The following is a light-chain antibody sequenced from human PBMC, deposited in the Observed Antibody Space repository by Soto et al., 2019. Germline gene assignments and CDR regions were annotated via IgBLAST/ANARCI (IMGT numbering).Light chain of an antibody. V-gene: IGLV1-40*01. CDR3: QSYDTSLSGYV. J-gene: IGLJ1*01. CDR2: GNS. CDR1: SSNIGAGYD. Sequence: QCVRTRAASGSGAEGQGGSISSTGSSSNIGAGYDVHWYQQLPGTAPKLLIYGNSNRPSGVPDRFSGSKSGTSASLAIPGLQPEDEADYYCQSYDTSLSGYVFGTGTKVTV.